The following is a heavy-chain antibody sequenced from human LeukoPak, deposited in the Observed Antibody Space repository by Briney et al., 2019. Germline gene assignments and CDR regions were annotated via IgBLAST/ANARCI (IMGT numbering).Heavy chain of an antibody. J-gene: IGHJ4*02. CDR1: GFTFSSYA. CDR3: AKDRPDIVVVVAAFDY. CDR2: ISGSGGST. Sequence: PGGSLRLSCAASGFTFSSYAMSWVRQAPGKGLEWVSGISGSGGSTYYADSVKGRFTISRDNSKNTLYLQMNSLRAEDTAVYYCAKDRPDIVVVVAAFDYWGQGTLVTVSS. D-gene: IGHD2-15*01. V-gene: IGHV3-23*01.